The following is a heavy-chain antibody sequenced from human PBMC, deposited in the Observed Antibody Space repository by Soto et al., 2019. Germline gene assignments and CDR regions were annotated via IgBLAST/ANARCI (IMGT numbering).Heavy chain of an antibody. V-gene: IGHV1-46*01. CDR3: ARELYSCGGACPNYMDY. J-gene: IGHJ4*02. CDR1: GYPFTDYF. CDR2: ISLYHHST. Sequence: GASVKGLCKTSGYPFTDYFIHWVRQAPGQGLEWMGIISLYHHSTSYAQKFQGRLTVTADTSTTTVYMDLSSLTSEDSAVYWCARELYSCGGACPNYMDYWGQGTLVTVSS. D-gene: IGHD2-21*02.